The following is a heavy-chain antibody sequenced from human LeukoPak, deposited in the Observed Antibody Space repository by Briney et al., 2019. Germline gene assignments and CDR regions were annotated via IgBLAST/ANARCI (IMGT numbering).Heavy chain of an antibody. V-gene: IGHV2-5*02. J-gene: IGHJ5*02. Sequence: SGPTLVKPTQTLTLTCTFSGFSLSTSGVGVGWIRQPPGKALEWLALIYWDDDKRYSPSLKSRLTITKDTSKNQVVLTMTNMDPVDTATYYCAHSTPSWVEMATMRWFDPWGQGTLVTVSS. CDR3: AHSTPSWVEMATMRWFDP. CDR2: IYWDDDK. D-gene: IGHD5-24*01. CDR1: GFSLSTSGVG.